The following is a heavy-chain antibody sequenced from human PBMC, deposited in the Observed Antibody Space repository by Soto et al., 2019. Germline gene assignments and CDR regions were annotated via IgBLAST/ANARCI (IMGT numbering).Heavy chain of an antibody. CDR3: AKGPEYDILTGCDY. Sequence: EVQLLESGGGFVQPGGSLRLSCAASGFTFSLSAMSWVRQAPGRGLEWVSSISGGGGSTEYADSVKGWFTISRNNSKDTVHMKMNSLRAEDTAVYYCAKGPEYDILTGCDYWGQGALVTVSS. CDR1: GFTFSLSA. V-gene: IGHV3-23*01. J-gene: IGHJ4*02. D-gene: IGHD3-9*01. CDR2: ISGGGGST.